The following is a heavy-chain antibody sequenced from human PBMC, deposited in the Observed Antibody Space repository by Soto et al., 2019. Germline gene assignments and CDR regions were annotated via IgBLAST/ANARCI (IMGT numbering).Heavy chain of an antibody. Sequence: ASVKVSCKASGYTFTSYGISWVLQAPGQGLEWMGIINANSGSTNYAQKFQGRVTMTRDTSTSTVYMELSSLRSEDTAVYYCARGADWNYSDYWGQGTLVTVSS. J-gene: IGHJ4*02. D-gene: IGHD1-1*01. CDR3: ARGADWNYSDY. V-gene: IGHV1-46*01. CDR2: INANSGST. CDR1: GYTFTSYG.